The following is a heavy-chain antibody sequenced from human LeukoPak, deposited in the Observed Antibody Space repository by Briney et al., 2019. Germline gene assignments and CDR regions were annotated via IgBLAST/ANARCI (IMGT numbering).Heavy chain of an antibody. CDR2: MNPNSGNT. Sequence: ASVKVSCKASGYTFTSYDINWVRQATGQGLEWMGWMNPNSGNTGYAQKFQGRVTMTRNTSISTAYMELSSLRSEDTAVYYCVFGYDYVWGSYRNDAFDIWGQGTMVTVSS. J-gene: IGHJ3*02. V-gene: IGHV1-8*01. CDR3: VFGYDYVWGSYRNDAFDI. D-gene: IGHD3-16*02. CDR1: GYTFTSYD.